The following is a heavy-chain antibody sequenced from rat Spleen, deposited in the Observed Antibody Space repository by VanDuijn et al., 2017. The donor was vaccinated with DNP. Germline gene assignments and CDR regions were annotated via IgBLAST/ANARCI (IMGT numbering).Heavy chain of an antibody. J-gene: IGHJ2*01. CDR1: GFIFSNYW. CDR2: ISNTGDNT. D-gene: IGHD1-7*01. CDR3: TRVTYGYSHYFDY. V-gene: IGHV5-31*01. Sequence: EVQLVESGGGPVQPGRSLKLSCVASGFIFSNYWMTWIRQAPGKGLEWVASISNTGDNTYYSDSVKGRFTISRDNAKSTLYLQMTSLRSEDTATYYCTRVTYGYSHYFDYWGQGVMVTVSS.